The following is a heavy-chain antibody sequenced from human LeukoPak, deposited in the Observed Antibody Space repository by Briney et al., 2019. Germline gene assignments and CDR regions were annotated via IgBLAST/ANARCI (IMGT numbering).Heavy chain of an antibody. D-gene: IGHD2-15*01. CDR3: ARHDRWYARAFDI. J-gene: IGHJ3*02. V-gene: IGHV4-61*02. CDR2: IYTSGST. Sequence: SETLSLTCTVSGGSISSGSYYWSWIRQPAGKGLEWIGRIYTSGSTNYNPSLKSRVTISVDTSKNQFSLKLSSVTAADTAVYYCARHDRWYARAFDIWGQGTMVTVSS. CDR1: GGSISSGSYY.